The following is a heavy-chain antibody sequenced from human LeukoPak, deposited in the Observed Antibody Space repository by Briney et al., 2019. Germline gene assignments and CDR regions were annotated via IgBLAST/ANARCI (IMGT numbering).Heavy chain of an antibody. CDR1: GFTFSSYA. D-gene: IGHD4-17*01. CDR3: AKGRSTVTTLGAFDI. CDR2: ISGSGGST. Sequence: PGGSLRLSCAASGFTFSSYAMSWVRQAPGKGLEWVSAISGSGGSTYYADSVKGRFTISRDNSKNTLYLQMNGLRAEDTAVYYCAKGRSTVTTLGAFDIWDQGTMVTVSS. V-gene: IGHV3-23*01. J-gene: IGHJ3*02.